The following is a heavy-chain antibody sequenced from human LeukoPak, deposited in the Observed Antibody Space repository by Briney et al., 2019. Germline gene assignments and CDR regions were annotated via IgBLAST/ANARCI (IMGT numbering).Heavy chain of an antibody. J-gene: IGHJ4*02. Sequence: SETLSLTCTVSGGSISSYYWSWIRQPPGKGLEWIGYIYYSGRANYNPSLKSRVTISVDTSKNQFSLKLSSVTAADTAVYYCARNHLGDFDYWGQGTLVTVSS. V-gene: IGHV4-59*01. CDR2: IYYSGRA. CDR1: GGSISSYY. CDR3: ARNHLGDFDY.